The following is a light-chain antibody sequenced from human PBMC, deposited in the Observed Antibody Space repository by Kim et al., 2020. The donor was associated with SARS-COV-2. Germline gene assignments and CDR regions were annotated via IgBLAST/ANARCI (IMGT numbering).Light chain of an antibody. CDR3: QTWDSSSVM. CDR1: KLEDKY. Sequence: SGSPGQTASITCSGDKLEDKYVCWYQQKAGQSPVLLIYQDTKWPSGIPERFSGSNSGNTATLTISGTQAMDEADYYCQTWDSSSVMFGGGTQLTVL. CDR2: QDT. J-gene: IGLJ3*02. V-gene: IGLV3-1*01.